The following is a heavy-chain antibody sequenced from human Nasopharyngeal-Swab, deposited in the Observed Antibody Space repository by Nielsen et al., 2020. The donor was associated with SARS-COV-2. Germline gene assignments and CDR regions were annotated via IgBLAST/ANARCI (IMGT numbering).Heavy chain of an antibody. CDR3: ARGRYFDY. CDR2: INHSGST. CDR1: GGSFSGYY. V-gene: IGHV4-34*01. Sequence: SETLSLTCAVYGGSFSGYYWSWIRQPPGKGLEWIGEINHSGSTYYNPSLKSRVTITVDTSKNQFSLKLSSVTAADTAVYYCARGRYFDYWGQGTLVTVSS. J-gene: IGHJ4*02.